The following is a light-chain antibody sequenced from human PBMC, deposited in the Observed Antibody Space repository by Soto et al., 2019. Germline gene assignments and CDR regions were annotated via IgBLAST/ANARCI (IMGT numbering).Light chain of an antibody. CDR2: DAS. J-gene: IGKJ4*01. Sequence: EILLTQSPATRSLSPGERATLSCRASRSVSSYLAWYQQKPGQAPRLLIYDASNRATGIPARFSGSGSGTDFTLTISSLEPEDFAVYYCQQRSNWLGELTFGGGTKVDIK. V-gene: IGKV3-11*01. CDR1: RSVSSY. CDR3: QQRSNWLGELT.